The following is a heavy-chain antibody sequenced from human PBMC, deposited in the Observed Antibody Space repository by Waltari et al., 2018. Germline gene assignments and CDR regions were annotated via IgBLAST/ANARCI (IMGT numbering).Heavy chain of an antibody. J-gene: IGHJ6*02. CDR2: IYRSGVT. V-gene: IGHV4-61*02. CDR3: AVSPDTATSRAAFHF. CDR1: GGSISNLNFY. D-gene: IGHD5-18*01. Sequence: QVQLQESGPGLAKASQTLSLTCDVSGGSISNLNFYWSWIRQPAGKGLEWIGRIYRSGVTDYNPALRGRATMFLDRSKNQFSLTVDSLIAADTAVYYCAVSPDTATSRAAFHFWGPGTTVSVSS.